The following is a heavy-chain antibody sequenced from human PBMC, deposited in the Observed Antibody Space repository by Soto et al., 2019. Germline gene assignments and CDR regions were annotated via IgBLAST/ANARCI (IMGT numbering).Heavy chain of an antibody. J-gene: IGHJ6*02. D-gene: IGHD2-15*01. Sequence: QVQLVQSGAEVKKPGASVKVSCEASEYTFIGFHLHWVRQAPGQGLERMGWINPKGGDTKYAQKFQGRVTLNRDTSISTGYRELSRLESNVTAVYYCAKGLWTVGHCTGGSCYDGMDVWGQGTTVTVSS. V-gene: IGHV1-2*02. CDR1: EYTFIGFH. CDR3: AKGLWTVGHCTGGSCYDGMDV. CDR2: INPKGGDT.